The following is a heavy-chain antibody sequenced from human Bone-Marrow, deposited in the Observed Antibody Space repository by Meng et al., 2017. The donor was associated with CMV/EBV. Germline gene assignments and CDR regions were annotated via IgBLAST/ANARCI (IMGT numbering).Heavy chain of an antibody. CDR2: INHSGST. Sequence: VYGGSFSGYYWSWIRQPPGKGLEWIGEINHSGSTNYNPSLKSRVTISVDTSKNQFSLKLSSVTAADTAVYYCARTAYYDFWSGYPLDYWGQGTLVTV. J-gene: IGHJ4*02. V-gene: IGHV4-34*01. CDR1: GGSFSGYY. CDR3: ARTAYYDFWSGYPLDY. D-gene: IGHD3-3*01.